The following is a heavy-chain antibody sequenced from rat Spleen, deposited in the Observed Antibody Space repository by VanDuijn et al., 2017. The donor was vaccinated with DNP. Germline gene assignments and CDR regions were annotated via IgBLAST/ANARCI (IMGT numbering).Heavy chain of an antibody. CDR3: ATFEGRDA. V-gene: IGHV5S10*01. CDR2: IIYVCSRT. J-gene: IGHJ4*01. CDR1: XXTXXXYN. Sequence: EVQLVESGGGLVQXGRSXXLSCAAXXXTXXXYNXXXVRXXXKXGXEWXXXIIYVCSRTYSHVSVTGRFTISRDNAKSTLYLQMDSLRSEDTATYYCATFEGRDAWGQGTSVTVSS. D-gene: IGHD1-11*01.